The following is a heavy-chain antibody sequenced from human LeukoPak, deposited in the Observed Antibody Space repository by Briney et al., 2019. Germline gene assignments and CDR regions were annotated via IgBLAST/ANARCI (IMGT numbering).Heavy chain of an antibody. Sequence: SETLSLTCTISSGSIGSFYWSWIRQPPGKGLEWIGHINFSGSTKSNSALESRVTISMDTSKNQFSLKLNSVTAADTAVYYCTRGGSADPFEHWGQGTLVTVSS. CDR2: INFSGST. D-gene: IGHD1-26*01. CDR3: TRGGSADPFEH. CDR1: SGSIGSFY. J-gene: IGHJ4*02. V-gene: IGHV4-59*08.